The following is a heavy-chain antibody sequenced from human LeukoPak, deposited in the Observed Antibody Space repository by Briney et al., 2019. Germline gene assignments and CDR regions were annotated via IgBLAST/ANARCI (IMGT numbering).Heavy chain of an antibody. D-gene: IGHD3-10*01. CDR2: IKSKTDGGTT. CDR1: GFTFSSYS. J-gene: IGHJ4*02. V-gene: IGHV3-15*01. Sequence: GGSLRLSCAASGFTFSSYSMNWVRQAPGKGLEWVGRIKSKTDGGTTDYAAPVKGRFTISRDDSKNTLYLQMNSLKTEDTAVYYCTTALDTMVRGVMPYYFDYWGQGTLVTVSS. CDR3: TTALDTMVRGVMPYYFDY.